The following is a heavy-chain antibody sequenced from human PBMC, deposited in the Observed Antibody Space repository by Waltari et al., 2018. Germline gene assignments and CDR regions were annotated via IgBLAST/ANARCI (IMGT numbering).Heavy chain of an antibody. J-gene: IGHJ6*02. CDR1: GYTLTELS. D-gene: IGHD2-21*01. CDR3: ATGFPNHTKGYYYGMDV. Sequence: QVQLVQSGAEVKKPGASVKVSCKVSGYTLTELSMHWVRRPPGQGLEWMGGFDPEDGETIYAQKFQGRVTMTEDTSTDTAYMELSSLRSEDTAVYYCATGFPNHTKGYYYGMDVWGQGTTVTVSS. CDR2: FDPEDGET. V-gene: IGHV1-24*01.